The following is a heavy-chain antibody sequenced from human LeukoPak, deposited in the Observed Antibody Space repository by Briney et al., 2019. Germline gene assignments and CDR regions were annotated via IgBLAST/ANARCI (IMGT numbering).Heavy chain of an antibody. J-gene: IGHJ4*02. Sequence: SQTLSLTCTVSGGSISSGSYYWSWIRQPAGKGLEWIGRIYTSGSTNYNPSLKSRVTISVDTSKNQFSLKLSSVTAADTAVYYCARHHDPDGSGSFFDYWGQGTLVTVSS. CDR1: GGSISSGSYY. CDR2: IYTSGST. V-gene: IGHV4-61*02. D-gene: IGHD3-10*01. CDR3: ARHHDPDGSGSFFDY.